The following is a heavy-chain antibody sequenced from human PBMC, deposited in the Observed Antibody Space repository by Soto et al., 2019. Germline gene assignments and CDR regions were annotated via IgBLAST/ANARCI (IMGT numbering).Heavy chain of an antibody. CDR3: AAGRPPKPYDPHAYYYGMDV. J-gene: IGHJ6*02. CDR2: IYPGDSDT. V-gene: IGHV5-51*01. Sequence: GESLKISCKGSGYSFTSYWIGWVRQMPGKGLEWMGIIYPGDSDTRYSPSFQGQVTISAGKSISTAYLQWSSLRASDTAMYYCAAGRPPKPYDPHAYYYGMDVWGQGTTVTVSS. D-gene: IGHD3-3*01. CDR1: GYSFTSYW.